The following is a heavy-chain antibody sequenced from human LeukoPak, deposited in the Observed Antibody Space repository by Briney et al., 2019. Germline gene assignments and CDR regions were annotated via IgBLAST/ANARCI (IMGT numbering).Heavy chain of an antibody. CDR1: GGSLSSSSYY. CDR3: ARVFFAVAQWLGRAFDI. V-gene: IGHV4-39*07. J-gene: IGHJ3*02. Sequence: SETLSLTCTVSGGSLSSSSYYWGWLRQPPGKGLEWLGSINYSGSTYYNPSLKSRVTISVDRSKNQFSLKLSSVTAADTAVYYCARVFFAVAQWLGRAFDIWGQGTMVTVSS. D-gene: IGHD6-19*01. CDR2: INYSGST.